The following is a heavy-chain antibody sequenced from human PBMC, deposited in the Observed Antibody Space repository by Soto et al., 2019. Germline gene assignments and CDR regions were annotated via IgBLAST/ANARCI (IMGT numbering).Heavy chain of an antibody. CDR3: AKAHHWGRSSYYGMDV. D-gene: IGHD7-27*01. V-gene: IGHV3-30*18. Sequence: QVQLVESGGGVVQPGRSLRLSCAASGFTFSSYGMHWVRQAPGKGLEWVAVISYDGSNKYYADSVKGRFTISRDNSKNTLYLQMNSLRAEDTAVYYCAKAHHWGRSSYYGMDVWGQGTTVTVSS. CDR1: GFTFSSYG. CDR2: ISYDGSNK. J-gene: IGHJ6*02.